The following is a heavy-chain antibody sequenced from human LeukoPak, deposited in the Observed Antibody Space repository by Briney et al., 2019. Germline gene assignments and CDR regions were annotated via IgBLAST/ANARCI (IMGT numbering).Heavy chain of an antibody. Sequence: PGGSLRLSCAASGFTFSSYAMSWVRQAPGKGLEWVSAISGIGGSTYYADSVKGRFTISRDNSKNTLYLQMNSLRAEDTAVYYCAKGRSGRSRSWYFDLWGRGTLVTVSS. J-gene: IGHJ2*01. CDR2: ISGIGGST. V-gene: IGHV3-23*01. CDR3: AKGRSGRSRSWYFDL. CDR1: GFTFSSYA. D-gene: IGHD6-19*01.